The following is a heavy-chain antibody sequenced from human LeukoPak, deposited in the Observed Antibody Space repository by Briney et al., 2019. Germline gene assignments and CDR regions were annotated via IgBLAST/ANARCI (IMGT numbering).Heavy chain of an antibody. Sequence: GGSLRLSCAASGFTFSTYAMNWVRQAPGKGLEWVSAISGSGSSTYYADSVKGRFTISRDNSKNTLYLQMNSLRAEDTAVYYCAREGGYYYDSSGYYFLYWGQGTLVTVSS. J-gene: IGHJ4*02. CDR1: GFTFSTYA. CDR2: ISGSGSST. CDR3: AREGGYYYDSSGYYFLY. D-gene: IGHD3-22*01. V-gene: IGHV3-23*01.